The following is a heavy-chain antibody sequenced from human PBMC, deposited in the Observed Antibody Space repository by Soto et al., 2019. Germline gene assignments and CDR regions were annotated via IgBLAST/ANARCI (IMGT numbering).Heavy chain of an antibody. CDR2: IKADGSET. J-gene: IGHJ4*02. CDR3: AKGGHIDF. D-gene: IGHD3-16*01. V-gene: IGHV3-7*03. CDR1: GFSFSTYW. Sequence: GGSLRLSCVASGFSFSTYWMSWVRQVPGTGLGWVANIKADGSETHYVDSVRGRFTISRDNAKTSLYLQVNSLRAEDTAVYYCAKGGHIDFCGQGTLVTVSS.